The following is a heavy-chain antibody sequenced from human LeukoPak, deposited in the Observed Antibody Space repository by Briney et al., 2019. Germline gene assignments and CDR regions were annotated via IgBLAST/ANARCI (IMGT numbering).Heavy chain of an antibody. Sequence: ASVKVSCKASGYTFTGYYMHWVRQAPGQGLEWMGWINPNSGGTNYAQKFQGRVTMTRDTSISTAYMELSRLRSDDTAVYYCARGGAYYDSNCYYMFNLDYWGQGTLVTVSS. CDR1: GYTFTGYY. V-gene: IGHV1-2*02. J-gene: IGHJ4*02. D-gene: IGHD3-22*01. CDR3: ARGGAYYDSNCYYMFNLDY. CDR2: INPNSGGT.